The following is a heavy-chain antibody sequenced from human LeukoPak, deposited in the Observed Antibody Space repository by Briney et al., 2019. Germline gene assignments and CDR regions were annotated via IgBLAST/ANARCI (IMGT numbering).Heavy chain of an antibody. J-gene: IGHJ4*02. V-gene: IGHV3-23*02. CDR1: GFNFGAYP. Sequence: GGSLRLSCVASGFNFGAYPMGWVRQAPGKGLEWVSTVGATDNSKYYRDSVKGRFTISRDNFKNTLFLQMNNLRDEDTAVYYCAKETIGYFDYWGQGSLVTVSS. CDR2: VGATDNSK. D-gene: IGHD5-24*01. CDR3: AKETIGYFDY.